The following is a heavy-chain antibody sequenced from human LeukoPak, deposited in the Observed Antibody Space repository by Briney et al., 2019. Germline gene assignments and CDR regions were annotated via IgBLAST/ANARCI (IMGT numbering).Heavy chain of an antibody. CDR2: INHSGST. D-gene: IGHD3-3*01. V-gene: IGHV4-34*01. J-gene: IGHJ6*03. CDR1: GGSFSGYY. Sequence: PSETLSLTCAVYGGSFSGYYWSWIRQPPGKGLEWIGEINHSGSTNYNPSLKGRVTISVNTSKNQFSLKLSSVTAADTAVYYCASRGEWLSYYYYYYMDVWGKGTTVTVSS. CDR3: ASRGEWLSYYYYYYMDV.